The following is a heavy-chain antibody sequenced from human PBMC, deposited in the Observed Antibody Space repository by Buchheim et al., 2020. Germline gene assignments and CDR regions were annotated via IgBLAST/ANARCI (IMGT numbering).Heavy chain of an antibody. CDR3: ARLDVTIFGVVMWAYGMDV. J-gene: IGHJ6*02. Sequence: EVQLVQSGAEVKKPGESLKISCKGSGYTFSDFWIAWVRQMPGKGLEWMGIIYPGDSDTRYSPSFQGHVTISADKSISTAYLQWSSLKASDTAMYYCARLDVTIFGVVMWAYGMDVWGQGTT. CDR1: GYTFSDFW. CDR2: IYPGDSDT. D-gene: IGHD3-3*01. V-gene: IGHV5-51*01.